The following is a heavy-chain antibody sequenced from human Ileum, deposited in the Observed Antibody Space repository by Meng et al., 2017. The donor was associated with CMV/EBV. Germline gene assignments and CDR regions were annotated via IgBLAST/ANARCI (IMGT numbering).Heavy chain of an antibody. J-gene: IGHJ4*02. D-gene: IGHD2-8*01. CDR3: ARGGHCTNGACYTFEY. CDR2: ISAYDGRT. Sequence: ASVKVSCKASGYIFTHYGISWVRRAPGQGLEWVGWISAYDGRTNYAQMVQDRVTMATDASTTTAYMELRSLTSDDTAVYYCARGGHCTNGACYTFEYWGQGTLVTVSS. V-gene: IGHV1-18*01. CDR1: GYIFTHYG.